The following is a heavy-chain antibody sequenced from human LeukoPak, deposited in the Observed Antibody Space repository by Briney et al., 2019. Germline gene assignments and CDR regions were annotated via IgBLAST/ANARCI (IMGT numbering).Heavy chain of an antibody. CDR3: ARVVAGSVYNSGMDV. CDR2: ILYDGSNK. J-gene: IGHJ6*02. V-gene: IGHV3-30*01. D-gene: IGHD3-10*01. CDR1: GFTFSTYV. Sequence: PGRSLRLSCAASGFTFSTYVMHWVRQAPGKGLQWVAVILYDGSNKYFADSVKGRFIISRDNSENTLYLQMNSLTAEDTAVYYCARVVAGSVYNSGMDVWGQGTTVTVSS.